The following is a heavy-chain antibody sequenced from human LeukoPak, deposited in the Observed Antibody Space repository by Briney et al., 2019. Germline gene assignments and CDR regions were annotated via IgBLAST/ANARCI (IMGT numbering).Heavy chain of an antibody. V-gene: IGHV4-59*12. D-gene: IGHD6-13*01. J-gene: IGHJ5*02. CDR1: GGSISSYY. CDR2: IYYSGST. CDR3: ARRTGYSSSWYRGNWFDP. Sequence: SETLSLTCTVSGGSISSYYWSWIRQPPGKGLEWIGDIYYSGSTNYNPSLKSRVTISVDTSKNQFSLKLSSVTAADTAVYYCARRTGYSSSWYRGNWFDPWGQGTLVTVSS.